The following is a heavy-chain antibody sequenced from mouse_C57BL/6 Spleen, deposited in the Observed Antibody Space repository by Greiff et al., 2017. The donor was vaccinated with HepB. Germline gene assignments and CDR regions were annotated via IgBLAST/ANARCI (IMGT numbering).Heavy chain of an antibody. D-gene: IGHD2-4*01. J-gene: IGHJ4*01. CDR2: IDPSDSET. V-gene: IGHV1-52*01. CDR1: GYTFTSYW. Sequence: QVQLQQPGAELVRPGSSVKLSCKASGYTFTSYWMHWVKQRPIQGLEWIGNIDPSDSETHYNQKFKDKATLTVDKSSSTAYMQLSSLTSEDAAVYYGARSRDYPYYYAMDYWGQGTSVTVSS. CDR3: ARSRDYPYYYAMDY.